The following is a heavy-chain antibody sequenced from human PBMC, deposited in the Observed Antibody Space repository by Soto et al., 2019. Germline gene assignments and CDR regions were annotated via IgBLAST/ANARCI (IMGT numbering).Heavy chain of an antibody. Sequence: QVQLVQPGPEVKKPGASVKLSCEASDDTFTNYGFSWVRQAPGLGLEWMGWINGFNGNTNYAQRFRGRVIMTRDTSTSTAYMELRSLRSDDTAVYYCARDYEFWSGYYADWGQGTLVTVSS. CDR1: DDTFTNYG. J-gene: IGHJ4*02. CDR2: INGFNGNT. CDR3: ARDYEFWSGYYAD. D-gene: IGHD3-3*01. V-gene: IGHV1-18*04.